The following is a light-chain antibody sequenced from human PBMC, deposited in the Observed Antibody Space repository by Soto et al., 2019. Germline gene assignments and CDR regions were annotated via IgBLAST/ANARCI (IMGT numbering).Light chain of an antibody. CDR1: HGIGTS. CDR2: SAS. CDR3: QQYATYPPT. Sequence: DLQMTQSPSSLSVSVGDRVTITCRASHGIGTSLGWFQQHPGKDPKSLIYSASTLQVGVPSRFSGSGSGTDFTLTISSLQPEDFATYYCQQYATYPPTFGQGTKVEVK. V-gene: IGKV1-16*01. J-gene: IGKJ1*01.